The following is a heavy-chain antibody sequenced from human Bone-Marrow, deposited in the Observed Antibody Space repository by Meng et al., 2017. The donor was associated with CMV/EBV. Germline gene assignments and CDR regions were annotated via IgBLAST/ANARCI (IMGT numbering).Heavy chain of an antibody. J-gene: IGHJ4*02. Sequence: SVKVSCKPSVYTFTGYYMHWVRQAPGQGLEWMGWINPNSGGTNYAQKFQGRVTMTRDTSISTAYMEPSRLRSDDTAVYYCARDGSTMVREAKGNWGQGTLVTVSS. CDR1: VYTFTGYY. D-gene: IGHD3-10*01. CDR2: INPNSGGT. V-gene: IGHV1-2*02. CDR3: ARDGSTMVREAKGN.